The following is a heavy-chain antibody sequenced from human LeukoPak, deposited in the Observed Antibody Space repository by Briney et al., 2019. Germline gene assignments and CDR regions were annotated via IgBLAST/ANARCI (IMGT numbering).Heavy chain of an antibody. CDR1: GYTFTSYG. D-gene: IGHD3-3*01. CDR3: ARDSGDFWSGYHEIDY. Sequence: ASVKVSCKASGYTFTSYGIGWVRQAPGQGLEWMGWISAYNGNTNYAQKLQGRVTMTTDTSTSTAYMELRSLRSDDTAVYYCARDSGDFWSGYHEIDYWGQGTLVTVSS. CDR2: ISAYNGNT. J-gene: IGHJ4*02. V-gene: IGHV1-18*01.